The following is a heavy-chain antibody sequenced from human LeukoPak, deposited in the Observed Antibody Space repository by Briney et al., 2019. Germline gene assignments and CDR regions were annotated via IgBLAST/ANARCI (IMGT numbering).Heavy chain of an antibody. CDR3: ARLVRRGFLEYSS. Sequence: PGGSLRLSCAASGFTFSSYGMHWVRQAPGKGLEWVAVISYDGSNKYYADSVKGRFTIFRDNSKNTLYLQMNSLRAEDTAVYYCARLVRRGFLEYSSRGQGTLVTVSS. D-gene: IGHD3-3*01. V-gene: IGHV3-30*03. CDR2: ISYDGSNK. CDR1: GFTFSSYG. J-gene: IGHJ4*02.